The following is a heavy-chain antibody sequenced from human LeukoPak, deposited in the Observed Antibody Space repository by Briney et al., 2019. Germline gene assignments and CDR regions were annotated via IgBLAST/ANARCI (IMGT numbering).Heavy chain of an antibody. CDR3: ARDVGATTRWFDP. CDR2: IVVGSGNT. V-gene: IGHV1-58*02. J-gene: IGHJ5*02. Sequence: AVKVSCKASRFTFTSSAMQWLRQARGQRLEWIGWIVVGSGNTNYAQKFQERVTITRDMSTSTAYMELSSVRSEDTAVYYCARDVGATTRWFDPWGQGTLVTVSS. CDR1: RFTFTSSA. D-gene: IGHD1-26*01.